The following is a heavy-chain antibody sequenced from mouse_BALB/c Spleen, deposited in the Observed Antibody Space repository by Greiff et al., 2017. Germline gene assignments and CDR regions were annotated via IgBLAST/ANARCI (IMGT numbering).Heavy chain of an antibody. CDR3: ARSRGYYYFFAY. Sequence: LVESGAELARPGASVKMSCKASGYTFTSYTMHWVKQRPGQGLEWIGYINPSSGYTNYNQKFKDKATLTADKSSSTAYMQLSSLTSEDSAVYYCARSRGYYYFFAYWGQGTLVTVSA. D-gene: IGHD2-3*01. CDR1: GYTFTSYT. CDR2: INPSSGYT. J-gene: IGHJ3*01. V-gene: IGHV1-4*01.